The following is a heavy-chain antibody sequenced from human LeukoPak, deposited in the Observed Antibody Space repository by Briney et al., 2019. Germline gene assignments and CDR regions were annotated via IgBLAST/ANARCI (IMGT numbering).Heavy chain of an antibody. J-gene: IGHJ4*02. D-gene: IGHD3-3*01. V-gene: IGHV1-18*01. Sequence: ASVKVSCKASGYTFTSFGISWVRQAPGQGLEWMGRISTYSGDTNYAQKVQGRVTMTTDTSTSTAYMELKSLRSDDTAVYYCARGGHYDFWSGPPDFWGQGTPVTVSS. CDR3: ARGGHYDFWSGPPDF. CDR1: GYTFTSFG. CDR2: ISTYSGDT.